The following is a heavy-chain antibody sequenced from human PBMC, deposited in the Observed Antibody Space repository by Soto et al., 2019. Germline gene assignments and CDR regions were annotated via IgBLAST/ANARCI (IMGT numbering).Heavy chain of an antibody. Sequence: EVQLVQSGGGLVQPGGSLRLSCAASGFTFSAYGMNWVRQAPGEGLEWVAYISSSSNTIYYTDSVKGRFTISRDNAKNSLFLHMNSLRDEDTAVYYCARIYGANVPWGQGTLVTVSS. J-gene: IGHJ5*02. CDR2: ISSSSNTI. D-gene: IGHD4-17*01. CDR1: GFTFSAYG. V-gene: IGHV3-48*02. CDR3: ARIYGANVP.